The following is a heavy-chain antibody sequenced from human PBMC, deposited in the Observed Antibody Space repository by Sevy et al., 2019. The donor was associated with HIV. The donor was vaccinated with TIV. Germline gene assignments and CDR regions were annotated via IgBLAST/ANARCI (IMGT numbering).Heavy chain of an antibody. D-gene: IGHD6-19*01. CDR1: GFTFSSYD. CDR3: ARAYSSGWYDY. J-gene: IGHJ4*02. CDR2: IGTAGDT. Sequence: GGSLRLSCAASGFTFSSYDMHWVRQATGKGLEWVSAIGTAGDTYYPGSVKGRFTISRENAKNSLYLQMNSLRVGDTAVYYCARAYSSGWYDYWGQGTLVTVPS. V-gene: IGHV3-13*01.